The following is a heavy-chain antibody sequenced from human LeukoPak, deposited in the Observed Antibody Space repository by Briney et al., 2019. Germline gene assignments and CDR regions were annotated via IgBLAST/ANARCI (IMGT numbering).Heavy chain of an antibody. CDR1: GFTFSSYS. CDR3: ASTYVWGSYRSASDY. CDR2: ISSSSSTI. Sequence: GGSLRLSCAASGFTFSSYSMNWVRQAPGKGLEGVSYISSSSSTIYYADSVKGRFTISRDNAKNSLYLQMNSLRAEDTAVYYCASTYVWGSYRSASDYWGQGTLVTVSS. J-gene: IGHJ4*02. V-gene: IGHV3-48*01. D-gene: IGHD3-16*02.